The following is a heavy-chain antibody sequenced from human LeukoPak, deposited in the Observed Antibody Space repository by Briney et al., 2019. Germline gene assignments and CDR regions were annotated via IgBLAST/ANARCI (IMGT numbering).Heavy chain of an antibody. CDR3: ARDRGRNSFDY. J-gene: IGHJ4*02. CDR1: GFTFSSYN. V-gene: IGHV3-21*01. D-gene: IGHD1-14*01. Sequence: GGSLRLSCAASGFTFSSYNMNWVRQAPGKGLEWVSSITSTGTYTFYADSVKGRFTIPRDNSNHTLYLQLTSLRAEDTALYYCARDRGRNSFDYWGQGTLVSVSS. CDR2: ITSTGTYT.